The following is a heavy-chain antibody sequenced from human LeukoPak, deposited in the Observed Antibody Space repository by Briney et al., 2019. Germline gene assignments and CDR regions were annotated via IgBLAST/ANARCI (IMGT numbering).Heavy chain of an antibody. D-gene: IGHD6-19*01. CDR1: GFTFSSYG. CDR3: AKGMSGLKQWLPRAAFDY. V-gene: IGHV3-30*02. CDR2: IRYDGSNK. J-gene: IGHJ4*02. Sequence: GGSLRLSCAASGFTFSSYGMHWVRQAPGKGLEWVAFIRYDGSNKYYADSVKGRFTISRDNSKSTLYLQMNRLRAEDTAVYYCAKGMSGLKQWLPRAAFDYWGQGALVTVSS.